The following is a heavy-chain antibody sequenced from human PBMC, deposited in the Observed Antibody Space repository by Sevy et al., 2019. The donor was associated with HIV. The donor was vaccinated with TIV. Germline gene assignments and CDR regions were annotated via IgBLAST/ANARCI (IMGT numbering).Heavy chain of an antibody. CDR3: AKDRGIMWIS. CDR2: ISDSGAGT. J-gene: IGHJ5*02. V-gene: IGHV3-23*01. Sequence: GGSLRLSCAASGFTFSSYAMSWVRQAPGRGLEWVSAISDSGAGTYYADSVKGRFTISRDNSKNTLYLQINSLRAEDTAVYYCAKDRGIMWISWGPGTLVTVSS. D-gene: IGHD3-10*01. CDR1: GFTFSSYA.